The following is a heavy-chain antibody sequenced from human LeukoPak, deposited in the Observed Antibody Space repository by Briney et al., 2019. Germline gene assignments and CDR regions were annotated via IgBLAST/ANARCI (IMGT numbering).Heavy chain of an antibody. J-gene: IGHJ4*02. CDR1: GYTFTSYG. Sequence: GASVKVSCKASGYTFTSYGISWVRQAPGQGLEWMGWISAYNGNTNYAQKLQGRVTMTTDTSTSTAYMKLRSLRSDDTAVYYCARSDCSGGSCHIDYWGQGTLVTVSS. V-gene: IGHV1-18*01. CDR2: ISAYNGNT. D-gene: IGHD2-15*01. CDR3: ARSDCSGGSCHIDY.